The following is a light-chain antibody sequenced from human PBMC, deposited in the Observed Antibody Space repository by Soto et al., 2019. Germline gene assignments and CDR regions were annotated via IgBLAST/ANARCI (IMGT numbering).Light chain of an antibody. CDR3: SSYTSRSPLV. CDR1: SSDVGGYNY. CDR2: DVS. J-gene: IGLJ2*01. Sequence: QSALTQPASVSGSPGQSITISCTGTSSDVGGYNYVSWYQQHPGKAPKLIIYDVSNRPSGVSNRFSGSKSGNTASLTISGLQAEDEADYYCSSYTSRSPLVFGGGTELTVL. V-gene: IGLV2-14*03.